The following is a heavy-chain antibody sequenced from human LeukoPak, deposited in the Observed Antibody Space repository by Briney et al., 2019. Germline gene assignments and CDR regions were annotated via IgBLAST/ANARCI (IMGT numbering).Heavy chain of an antibody. CDR3: AREGGVYYYDSSAPDY. Sequence: SETLSLTCTVSGGSINNYYWSWIRQPAGKGLEWIGRIYTRGSTNYNPSLKSRVTMLVDTSKNQFSLKLSSVTAADTAVYYCAREGGVYYYDSSAPDYWGQGTLVTVSS. J-gene: IGHJ4*02. CDR1: GGSINNYY. CDR2: IYTRGST. D-gene: IGHD3-22*01. V-gene: IGHV4-4*07.